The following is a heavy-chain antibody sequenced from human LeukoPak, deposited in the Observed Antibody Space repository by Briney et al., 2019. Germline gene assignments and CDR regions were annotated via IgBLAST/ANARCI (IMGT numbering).Heavy chain of an antibody. Sequence: GGSLRLSCTASGFTFSTYTMNWVRQAPGKGLKWVSSISSSSYYIYYANSVKGRFTISRDNAKNSLFLQMNSLRAEDTAVYYCGAAYSGSSPFDYWGQGTLVTVSS. CDR2: ISSSSYYI. V-gene: IGHV3-21*01. J-gene: IGHJ4*02. CDR1: GFTFSTYT. CDR3: GAAYSGSSPFDY. D-gene: IGHD1-26*01.